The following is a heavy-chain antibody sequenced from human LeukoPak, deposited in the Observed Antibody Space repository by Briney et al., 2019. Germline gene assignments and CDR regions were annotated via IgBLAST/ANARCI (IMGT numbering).Heavy chain of an antibody. Sequence: PGESLKISCKGSGYSFTSYWIAWVRQMPGKGLEWMGIIYPGDSDTRYGPSFQGQVTISADKSISTAYLQWTSLKASDTAMYYCARPLVGTGYSSSWYFAYWGQGTQVTVSS. D-gene: IGHD6-13*01. CDR3: ARPLVGTGYSSSWYFAY. J-gene: IGHJ4*02. CDR2: IYPGDSDT. V-gene: IGHV5-51*01. CDR1: GYSFTSYW.